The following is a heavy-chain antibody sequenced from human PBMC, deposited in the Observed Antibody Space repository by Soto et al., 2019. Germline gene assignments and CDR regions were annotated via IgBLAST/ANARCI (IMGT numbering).Heavy chain of an antibody. CDR2: ISAYNGNT. V-gene: IGHV1-18*01. Sequence: ASVKVSCKASGYTFTSYGISWVRQAPGQGLEWMGWISAYNGNTNYAQKLQGRVTMTTDTSTSTAYMELSSLRSEDTAVYYCARDLTGTTAPHYYYYGMDVWGQGTTVTVSS. D-gene: IGHD1-7*01. CDR3: ARDLTGTTAPHYYYYGMDV. J-gene: IGHJ6*02. CDR1: GYTFTSYG.